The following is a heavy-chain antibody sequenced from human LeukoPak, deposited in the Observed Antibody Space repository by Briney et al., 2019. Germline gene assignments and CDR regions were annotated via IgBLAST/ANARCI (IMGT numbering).Heavy chain of an antibody. J-gene: IGHJ4*02. CDR2: INQDGSAK. CDR1: GFTFSSYW. D-gene: IGHD4-23*01. CDR3: AREVHGGAFDY. Sequence: GGSLRLSCAAYGFTFSSYWRNWVRQVPGKGLEWVANINQDGSAKYYVDSVKGRFTFSRDNAMNSLFLQMNSLRAEDTAVYYCAREVHGGAFDYWGPGTLVTVSS. V-gene: IGHV3-7*01.